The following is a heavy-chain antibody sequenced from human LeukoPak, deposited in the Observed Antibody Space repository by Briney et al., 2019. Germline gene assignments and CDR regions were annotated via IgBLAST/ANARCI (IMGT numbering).Heavy chain of an antibody. D-gene: IGHD1-26*01. CDR3: AKDTWGAPDY. J-gene: IGHJ4*02. CDR2: ISGSDDST. Sequence: GGSLRLSCAASGFTFSSYAMSWVRQAPGKGLEWVSAISGSDDSTYYADSVKGRFTISRDNSKNTLYLQMNSLRAEDTAVYYCAKDTWGAPDYWGQGTLVTVSS. CDR1: GFTFSSYA. V-gene: IGHV3-23*01.